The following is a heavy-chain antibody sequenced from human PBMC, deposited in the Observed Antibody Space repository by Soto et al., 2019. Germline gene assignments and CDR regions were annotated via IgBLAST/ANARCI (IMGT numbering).Heavy chain of an antibody. CDR2: ISAYSGGT. Sequence: ASVKVSCKAFGYTFTAYGISWVRQAPGQGLEWVAWISAYSGGTNYAQKFQGWVTMTRDTSISTAYMELSRLRSDDTAVYYCARAYCGGDCPTFDYWGQGTLVTVAS. CDR3: ARAYCGGDCPTFDY. V-gene: IGHV1-2*04. CDR1: GYTFTAYG. J-gene: IGHJ4*02. D-gene: IGHD2-21*02.